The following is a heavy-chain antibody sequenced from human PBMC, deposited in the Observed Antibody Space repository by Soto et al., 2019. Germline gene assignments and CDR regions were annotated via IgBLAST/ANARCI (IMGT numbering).Heavy chain of an antibody. CDR3: AGTTATGKPLLDC. CDR2: IHYGGST. Sequence: PSETLSLTCTASGGSVSSGSHYWSWIRQPPGKGLESIGYIHYGGSTNYNPSLKSRVTTSVDMSKNQFSLKLTSVTAADTAVSFCAGTTATGKPLLDCWGRGTLVTVSS. D-gene: IGHD5-18*01. CDR1: GGSVSSGSHY. V-gene: IGHV4-61*01. J-gene: IGHJ4*02.